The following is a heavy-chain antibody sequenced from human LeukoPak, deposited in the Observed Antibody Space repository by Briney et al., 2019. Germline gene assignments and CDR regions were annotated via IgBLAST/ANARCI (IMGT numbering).Heavy chain of an antibody. CDR2: ISAYNGNT. D-gene: IGHD6-19*01. CDR3: ARLSSGWQTFDY. J-gene: IGHJ4*02. Sequence: ASVKVSCKASGYTFTSYGISWVRQAPGQGLEWMGWISAYNGNTNYAQKLQGRVTMTTDTSTSAAYMELRSLRSDDTAVYYCARLSSGWQTFDYWGQGTLVTVSS. CDR1: GYTFTSYG. V-gene: IGHV1-18*01.